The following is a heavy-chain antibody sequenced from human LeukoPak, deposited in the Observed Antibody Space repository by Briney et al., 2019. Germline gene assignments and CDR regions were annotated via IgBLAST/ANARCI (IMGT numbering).Heavy chain of an antibody. D-gene: IGHD3-3*01. CDR2: IKEDVSDK. CDR3: ARVGVAGFDY. J-gene: IGHJ4*02. V-gene: IGHV3-7*03. CDR1: GFTIDDYW. Sequence: PGGSLRLSCAASGFTIDDYWMSWVRQAPGKGLEWVANIKEDVSDKYYVDSVKGRFTISRDSAKNSLYLQMSRLRAEDTAVYYCARVGVAGFDYWGQGILVTVSS.